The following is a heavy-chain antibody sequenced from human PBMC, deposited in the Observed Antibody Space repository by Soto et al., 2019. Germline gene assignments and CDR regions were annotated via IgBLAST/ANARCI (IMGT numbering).Heavy chain of an antibody. D-gene: IGHD3-22*01. Sequence: QVQLVQSGTEVTKPGSSVQVSCKVSGDTFRSNGISWVRQVPGQGLDWMGGIIPIYGTVNYALKFLGRVTQTADQSTGNGYRELRRLGTDGTGGDYWGRGGGVTRITTILDSWGQGT. CDR2: IIPIYGTV. CDR3: GRGGGVTRITTILDS. V-gene: IGHV1-69*12. CDR1: GDTFRSNG. J-gene: IGHJ4*02.